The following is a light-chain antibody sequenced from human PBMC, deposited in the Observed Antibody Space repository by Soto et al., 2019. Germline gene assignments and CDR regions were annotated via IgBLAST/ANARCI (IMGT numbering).Light chain of an antibody. CDR3: QHYDSCA. J-gene: IGKJ1*01. V-gene: IGKV1-5*03. CDR2: KAS. Sequence: DVQMTQSPSTLSASVGDRVTITCRASQTIGSLLAWYQQKPGKAPNLLIYKASSLESGVPSRFSGSGFGTEFTLTSTGLESDDSATYYCQHYDSCAFGQGTKVDIK. CDR1: QTIGSL.